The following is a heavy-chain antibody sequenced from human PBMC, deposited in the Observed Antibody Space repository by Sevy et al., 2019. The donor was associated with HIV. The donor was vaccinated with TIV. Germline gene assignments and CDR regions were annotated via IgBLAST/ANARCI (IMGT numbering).Heavy chain of an antibody. CDR1: GFTFSSYG. D-gene: IGHD3-3*01. J-gene: IGHJ3*02. Sequence: GGALRLSCAASGFTFSSYGMHWVRQAPGKGLEWVAVISYDGSNKYYADSVKGRFTISRDNSKNTLYLQMNSLRAEDTAVYYCAKAVVYDFWSGYRNLDAFDIWGQGTMVTVSS. CDR2: ISYDGSNK. V-gene: IGHV3-30*18. CDR3: AKAVVYDFWSGYRNLDAFDI.